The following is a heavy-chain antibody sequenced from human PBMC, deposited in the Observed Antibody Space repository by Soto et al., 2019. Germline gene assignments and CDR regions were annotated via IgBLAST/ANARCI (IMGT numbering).Heavy chain of an antibody. CDR2: ISAYNGNT. Sequence: ASVKVSCKASGYTFTSCGIIWVRQAPGQGLEWMGWISAYNGNTNYAQKLQGRVTMTTDTSTSTAYMELRSLRSDDTAVYYCATATYYDILTGNGLDYWGQGTLVTVSS. CDR1: GYTFTSCG. V-gene: IGHV1-18*01. J-gene: IGHJ4*02. CDR3: ATATYYDILTGNGLDY. D-gene: IGHD3-9*01.